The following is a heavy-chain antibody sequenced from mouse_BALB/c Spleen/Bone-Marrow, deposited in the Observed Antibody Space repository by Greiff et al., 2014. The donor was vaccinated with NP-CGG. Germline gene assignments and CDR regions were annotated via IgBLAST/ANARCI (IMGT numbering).Heavy chain of an antibody. CDR1: GYAFTNYL. CDR3: ARSTTVKDYFDY. CDR2: INPGSGGS. V-gene: IGHV1-54*01. D-gene: IGHD1-1*01. Sequence: VQLQQSGAELVRPGTSVKVSCKASGYAFTNYLIEWVKQRPGQGLEWIGVINPGSGGSNNNEKFKGKATLTADKSSSTAYVQLSSLTSDDSAVYFCARSTTVKDYFDYWGQGTTLTVSS. J-gene: IGHJ2*01.